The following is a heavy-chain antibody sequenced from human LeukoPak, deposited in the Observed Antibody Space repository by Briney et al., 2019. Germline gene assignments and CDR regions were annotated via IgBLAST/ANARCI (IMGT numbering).Heavy chain of an antibody. D-gene: IGHD1-26*01. J-gene: IGHJ4*02. CDR1: GFSFSSYE. Sequence: GGSLRLSCAASGFSFSSYEMNWVRQAPGKGLEWVAVISYDGSNKYYADSVKGRFTISRDNSKNTLYLQMNSLRAEDTAVYYCATYSGAHHKTFDDWGQGTLVTVSS. CDR2: ISYDGSNK. V-gene: IGHV3-30*04. CDR3: ATYSGAHHKTFDD.